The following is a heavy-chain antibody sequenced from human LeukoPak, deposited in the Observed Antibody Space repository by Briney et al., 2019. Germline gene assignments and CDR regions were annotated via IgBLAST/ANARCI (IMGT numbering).Heavy chain of an antibody. CDR1: GYTFTGYY. V-gene: IGHV1-2*02. Sequence: ASVKVSCKASGYTFTGYYMHWVRQAPGQGLEWMGWINPNSGGTNYAQKFQGRVTMTRDTSISTAYMELSRLRSDDTAVYYCAREARFGEFPNDAFDIWGQGTMVTVSS. D-gene: IGHD3-10*01. CDR2: INPNSGGT. J-gene: IGHJ3*02. CDR3: AREARFGEFPNDAFDI.